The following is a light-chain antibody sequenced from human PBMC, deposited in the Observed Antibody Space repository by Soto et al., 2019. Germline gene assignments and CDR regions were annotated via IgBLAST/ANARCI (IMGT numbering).Light chain of an antibody. J-gene: IGKJ5*01. CDR2: GAS. CDR3: QHYGSSPPVT. Sequence: EILLTQSPATLPGSPGERATLACGSRQSVGSNLAWYQQKPGQAPRLLIYGASNRATGIPDRFSGSGSGTDFTLTITRLEPEDFAVYFCQHYGSSPPVTFGQGTRLEI. CDR1: QSVGSN. V-gene: IGKV3-20*01.